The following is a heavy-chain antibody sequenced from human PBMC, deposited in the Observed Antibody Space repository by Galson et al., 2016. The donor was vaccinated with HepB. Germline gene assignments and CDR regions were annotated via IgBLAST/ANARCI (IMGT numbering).Heavy chain of an antibody. V-gene: IGHV3-23*01. CDR1: GFTFSLNA. D-gene: IGHD3-22*01. CDR2: ISSRGITT. J-gene: IGHJ4*02. CDR3: AKEFGSTGYYKVFES. Sequence: SLRLSCAASGFTFSLNALTWVRQAPGKGLEWVSAISSRGITTFYSDSVKGRFTVSRDNSKNTLFLQMDSLRAEDTAIYYCAKEFGSTGYYKVFESWGQGTLVAVSS.